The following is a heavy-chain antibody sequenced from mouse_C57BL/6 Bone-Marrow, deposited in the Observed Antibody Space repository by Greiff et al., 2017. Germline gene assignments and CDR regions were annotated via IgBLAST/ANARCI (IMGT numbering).Heavy chain of an antibody. J-gene: IGHJ4*01. CDR3: ARGGGYAMDY. Sequence: QVQLQQPGAELVMPGASVKLSCKASGYTFTSYWMHWVKQRPGQGLEWIGEIDPSDSYTNYNQKFTGKSTLTVDKSSSPAYMQLSSLTSEDSAVYYCARGGGYAMDYWGQGTSVTVSS. CDR1: GYTFTSYW. V-gene: IGHV1-69*01. CDR2: IDPSDSYT.